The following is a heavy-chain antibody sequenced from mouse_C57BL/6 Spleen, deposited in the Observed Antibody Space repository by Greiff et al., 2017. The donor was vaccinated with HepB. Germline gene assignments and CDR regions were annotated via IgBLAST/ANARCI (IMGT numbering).Heavy chain of an antibody. Sequence: DVMLVESGGGLVKPGGSLKLSCAASGFTFSDYGMHWVRQAPEKGLEWVAYISSGSSTIYYADTVKGRFTISRDNAKNTLFLQMTSLRSEDTAMYYCARGDYYGSRDWYFDVWGTGTTVTVSS. J-gene: IGHJ1*03. CDR1: GFTFSDYG. D-gene: IGHD1-1*01. CDR3: ARGDYYGSRDWYFDV. CDR2: ISSGSSTI. V-gene: IGHV5-17*01.